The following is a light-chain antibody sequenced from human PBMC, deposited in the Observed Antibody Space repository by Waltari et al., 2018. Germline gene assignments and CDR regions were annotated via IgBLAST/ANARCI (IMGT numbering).Light chain of an antibody. CDR2: YDS. V-gene: IGLV3-21*04. CDR1: TIGSKR. Sequence: SYVVTQSPSVSVAPGETARITCGGDTIGSKRVSWSQQRPGQAPVLVISYDSDRPSGIPERFSGSNSGNTATLTISWVEADDEADYYCLVWHSTTDHHGVFGGGTKLTVL. CDR3: LVWHSTTDHHGV. J-gene: IGLJ2*01.